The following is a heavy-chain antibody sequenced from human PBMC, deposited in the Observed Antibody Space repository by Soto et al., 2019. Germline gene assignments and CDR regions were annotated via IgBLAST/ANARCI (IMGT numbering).Heavy chain of an antibody. J-gene: IGHJ4*02. Sequence: VQLVESGGGLVQPGGSLRLSCAASGFTFSSYWMHWVRQAPGKGLVWVSRINTDGSNIRYADSVKGRLTISRDNAKNTLYLQMNSLRTEDTAVYYCARSDYGGDSHFHYWGQGTLVTVSS. CDR3: ARSDYGGDSHFHY. CDR2: INTDGSNI. V-gene: IGHV3-74*01. D-gene: IGHD2-21*02. CDR1: GFTFSSYW.